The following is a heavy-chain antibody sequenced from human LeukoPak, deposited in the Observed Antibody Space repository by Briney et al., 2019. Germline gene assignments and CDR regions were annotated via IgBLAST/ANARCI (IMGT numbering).Heavy chain of an antibody. CDR1: GYTFTSYG. Sequence: ASVKVSCKASGYTFTSYGISWVRQAPGQGLEWMGWISANNDDTNYAQKLQGRVTMTTDTSTSTAYMEVRSLRSDDSAVYYCARGTIDYYYYMDVWGNGTTVTVSS. CDR3: ARGTIDYYYYMDV. V-gene: IGHV1-18*01. J-gene: IGHJ6*03. CDR2: ISANNDDT. D-gene: IGHD1-7*01.